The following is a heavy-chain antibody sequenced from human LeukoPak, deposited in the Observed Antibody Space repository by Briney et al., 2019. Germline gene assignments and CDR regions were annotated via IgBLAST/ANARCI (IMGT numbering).Heavy chain of an antibody. Sequence: ASVKVSCKASGYTFTGYYMHWVRQAPGKGLEWMGWINPNSGGTNYAQKFQGRVTMTRDTSISTAYMELSRLRSDDTAVYYCARDRFLEWLPRFDYWGQGTLVTVSS. CDR3: ARDRFLEWLPRFDY. V-gene: IGHV1-2*02. CDR1: GYTFTGYY. D-gene: IGHD3-3*01. J-gene: IGHJ4*02. CDR2: INPNSGGT.